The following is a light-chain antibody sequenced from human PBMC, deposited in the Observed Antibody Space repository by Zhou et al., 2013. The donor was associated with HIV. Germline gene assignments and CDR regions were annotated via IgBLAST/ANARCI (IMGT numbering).Light chain of an antibody. V-gene: IGKV1-27*01. CDR1: QGISNF. CDR2: AAS. J-gene: IGKJ1*01. Sequence: DIQMTQSPSSLSASVGDRVTITCRASQGISNFLAWYQQKPGKVPKLLIHAASTLQSGVPSRFSGSGSGTDFTLTISSLQPEDVATYYCQKYNSASWTFGQGPRWKSN. CDR3: QKYNSASWT.